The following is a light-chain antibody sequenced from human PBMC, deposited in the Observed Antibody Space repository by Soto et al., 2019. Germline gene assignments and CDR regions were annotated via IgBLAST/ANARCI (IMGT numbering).Light chain of an antibody. CDR3: SSYTSSSTRV. V-gene: IGLV2-14*01. CDR1: SSDVGGYNY. J-gene: IGLJ3*02. Sequence: QSALTQPASVSGSPGQSITISCTGTSSDVGGYNYVSWYQQHPGKAPKLMIYEVSNRPSGVSNRFSGSKSGNTASLTISGLQAEDEADYYCSSYTSSSTRVFGGGTMLT. CDR2: EVS.